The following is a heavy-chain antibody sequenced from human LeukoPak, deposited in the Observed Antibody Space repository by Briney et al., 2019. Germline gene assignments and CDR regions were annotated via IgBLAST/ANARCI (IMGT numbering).Heavy chain of an antibody. V-gene: IGHV1-69*13. D-gene: IGHD3-22*01. Sequence: SVKVSCKASGGTFRSFAISWERQAPGQGLEWMGGIIPIFRTANYAQKFQGRVTITADESTSTAYMELSSLRSEDTAVYYCARALRYYSDSSGYAFDYWGQGTLVTVSS. CDR2: IIPIFRTA. J-gene: IGHJ4*02. CDR3: ARALRYYSDSSGYAFDY. CDR1: GGTFRSFA.